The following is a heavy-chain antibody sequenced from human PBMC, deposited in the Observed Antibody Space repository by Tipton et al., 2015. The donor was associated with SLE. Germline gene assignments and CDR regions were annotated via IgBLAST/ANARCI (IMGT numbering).Heavy chain of an antibody. CDR2: IYYSGST. V-gene: IGHV4-59*01. Sequence: TLSLTCTVSGGSISSYYWSWIRQPPGKGLEWIGYIYYSGSTNYNPSLKSRVTISVDTSKNQFSLKLSSVTAADTAVYYCARDPTIFGGWFDPWGQGTLVTVSS. J-gene: IGHJ5*02. CDR3: ARDPTIFGGWFDP. CDR1: GGSISSYY. D-gene: IGHD3-3*01.